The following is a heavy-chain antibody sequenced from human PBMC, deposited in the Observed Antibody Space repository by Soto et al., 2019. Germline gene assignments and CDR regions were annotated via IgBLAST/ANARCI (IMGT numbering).Heavy chain of an antibody. CDR3: AREDNYGDYYFDY. CDR1: GFTFSSYW. V-gene: IGHV3-74*01. J-gene: IGHJ4*02. CDR2: INSDGSST. D-gene: IGHD4-17*01. Sequence: EVQLVESGGGLVQPGGSLRLSCAASGFTFSSYWMHWVRQAPGKGLVWVSRINSDGSSTSYADSMKGRFTISRDNAKNTLYLQMNSLRAEDTAVYYCAREDNYGDYYFDYWGQGTLVTVSS.